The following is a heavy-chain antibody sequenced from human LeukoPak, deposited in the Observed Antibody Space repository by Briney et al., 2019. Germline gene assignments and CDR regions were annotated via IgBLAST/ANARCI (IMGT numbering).Heavy chain of an antibody. Sequence: GASVKVSCKASGYTFTSYAMHWVRQAPGQRLEWMGWINAGNGNTKYSQKFQGRVTITRDTSASTAYMELSGLRSEGTAVYYCAREGWNDFHCFDYWGQGTLVTVSS. CDR3: AREGWNDFHCFDY. CDR1: GYTFTSYA. D-gene: IGHD1-1*01. J-gene: IGHJ4*02. V-gene: IGHV1-3*01. CDR2: INAGNGNT.